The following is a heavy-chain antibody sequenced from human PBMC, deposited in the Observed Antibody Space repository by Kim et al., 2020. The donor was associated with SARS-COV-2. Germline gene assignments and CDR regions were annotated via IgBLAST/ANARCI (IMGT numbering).Heavy chain of an antibody. Sequence: SETLCLTCTVSGGSISSGDYYWSWIRQPPGKGLEWIAYIYYSGRTYYNPSLKSRVTISVDTSKNQFSLKLSSVTAADTAVYYCARVLAYYGSGSPFDPWGQGTLVTVSS. V-gene: IGHV4-30-4*01. J-gene: IGHJ5*02. CDR1: GGSISSGDYY. D-gene: IGHD3-10*01. CDR2: IYYSGRT. CDR3: ARVLAYYGSGSPFDP.